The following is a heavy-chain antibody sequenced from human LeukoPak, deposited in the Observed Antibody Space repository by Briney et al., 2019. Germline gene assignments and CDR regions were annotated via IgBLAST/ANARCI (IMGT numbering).Heavy chain of an antibody. CDR1: GFTFSTYS. J-gene: IGHJ4*02. Sequence: PGGSLRLSCAASGFTFSTYSMHRVRQAPGKGLEWVSSIRSGSTYINYADSVKGRFTISRDDAKNSLYLQMNSLRAEDTAVYYCARDGIFDYWGQGTLVTVSS. CDR2: IRSGSTYI. CDR3: ARDGIFDY. V-gene: IGHV3-21*03.